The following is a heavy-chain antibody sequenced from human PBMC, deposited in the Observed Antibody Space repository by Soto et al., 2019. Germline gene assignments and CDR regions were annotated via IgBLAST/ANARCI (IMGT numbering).Heavy chain of an antibody. D-gene: IGHD5-12*01. Sequence: SETLSLTCTVSGGSISSYYWSWIRQPPGKGLEWIGYIYYSGSTNYNPSLKSRVTISVDTSKNQFSLKLSSVTAADTAVYYCARQGYSGYDAFDYWGQGTLVTVSS. CDR1: GGSISSYY. CDR2: IYYSGST. J-gene: IGHJ4*02. V-gene: IGHV4-59*08. CDR3: ARQGYSGYDAFDY.